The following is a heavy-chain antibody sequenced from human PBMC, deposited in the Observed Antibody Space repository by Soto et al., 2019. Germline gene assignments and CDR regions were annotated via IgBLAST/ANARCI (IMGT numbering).Heavy chain of an antibody. D-gene: IGHD5-18*01. J-gene: IGHJ4*02. V-gene: IGHV4-30-4*01. CDR1: GGSFTSDEDY. CDR3: ATESGSTYGYFDH. CDR2: ISNSGST. Sequence: TLSLTCTFSGGSFTSDEDYWTCIRQSPGKGLEWIGYISNSGSTGYNPSLKTRLSMSVDRSKNQFTLRLTSVTAADTAVYFCATESGSTYGYFDHWGQGTQVTVSS.